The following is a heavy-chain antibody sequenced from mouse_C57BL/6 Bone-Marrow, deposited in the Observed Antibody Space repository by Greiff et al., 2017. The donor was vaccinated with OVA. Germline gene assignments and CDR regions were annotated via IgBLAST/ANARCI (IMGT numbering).Heavy chain of an antibody. D-gene: IGHD3-2*02. Sequence: QVQLQQSGAELVRPGASVTLSCKASGYTFTDYEMHWVKQTPVHGLEWIGAIDPETGGTAYNQKFKGKAILTADKSSSTAYMELRSLTSEDSAVYYCTRRGKAGSFAYWGQGTLVTVSA. CDR2: IDPETGGT. V-gene: IGHV1-15*01. CDR1: GYTFTDYE. CDR3: TRRGKAGSFAY. J-gene: IGHJ3*01.